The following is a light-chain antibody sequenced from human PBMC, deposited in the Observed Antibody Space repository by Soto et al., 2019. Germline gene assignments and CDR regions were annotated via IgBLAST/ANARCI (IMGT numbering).Light chain of an antibody. V-gene: IGLV2-23*01. CDR2: EGS. Sequence: QSALTQPASVSGSPGQSITISCTGTSSDVGSYNLVSWYQQHPGKAPKVMIYEGSKRPSGVSNRFSGSKSGNTASLTISGLQAEDDADYYCCSYAGSSTLVFGAGTQLTVL. CDR3: CSYAGSSTLV. CDR1: SSDVGSYNL. J-gene: IGLJ2*01.